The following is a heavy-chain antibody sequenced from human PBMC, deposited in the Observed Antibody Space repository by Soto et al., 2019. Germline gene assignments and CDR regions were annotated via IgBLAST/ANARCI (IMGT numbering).Heavy chain of an antibody. CDR3: ARMGYCTDCSGYGLSVDFDY. CDR1: GFPFSTYW. Sequence: ELQVVESRGGLVQPGGSLRLSCAASGFPFSTYWMSWVRQAPGKGLEWVANINQGGIEKYYVDSVKGRFTISRDDGKNVLYLQMNSLRAEDTAVYYCARMGYCTDCSGYGLSVDFDYWGRGTLVTVSS. J-gene: IGHJ4*02. CDR2: INQGGIEK. D-gene: IGHD2-15*01. V-gene: IGHV3-7*01.